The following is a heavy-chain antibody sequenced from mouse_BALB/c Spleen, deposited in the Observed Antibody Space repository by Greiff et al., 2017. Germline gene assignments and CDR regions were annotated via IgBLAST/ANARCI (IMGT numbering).Heavy chain of an antibody. V-gene: IGHV1S56*01. CDR2: IYPGNVNT. CDR1: GYTFTSYY. Sequence: QVQLQQSGPELVKPRASVRISCKASGYTFTSYYIHWVKQRPGQGLEWIGWIYPGNVNTKYNEKFKGKATLTADKSSSTAYMQLSSLTSEDSAVYFCARGPGAMDYWGQGTSVTVSS. CDR3: ARGPGAMDY. J-gene: IGHJ4*01.